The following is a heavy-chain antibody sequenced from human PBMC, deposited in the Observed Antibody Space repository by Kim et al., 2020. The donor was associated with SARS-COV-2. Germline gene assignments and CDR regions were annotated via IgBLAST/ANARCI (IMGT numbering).Heavy chain of an antibody. D-gene: IGHD6-19*01. V-gene: IGHV1-69*13. CDR3: ARCGSGWYSPFDY. CDR1: GGTFSSYA. J-gene: IGHJ4*02. CDR2: IIPIFGTA. Sequence: SVKVSCKASGGTFSSYAISWVRQAPGQGLEWMGGIIPIFGTANYAQKFQGRVTITADESTSTAYMELSSLRSEDTAVYYCARCGSGWYSPFDYWGQGTLGTVSP.